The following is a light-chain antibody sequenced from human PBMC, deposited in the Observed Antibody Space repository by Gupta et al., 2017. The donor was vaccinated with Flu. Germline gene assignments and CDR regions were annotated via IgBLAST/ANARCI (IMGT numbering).Light chain of an antibody. CDR2: GAS. J-gene: IGKJ1*01. CDR1: QSVSSSF. Sequence: EMVLRQSQGTLSLSPGERATLSCRASQSVSSSFLAWYQQKPGQAPRLLIYGASSRATGIPDRFSGSGSGTEFTLTISRLEPEDFAVYYCQQEGSSPRTFGQGTKVEIK. CDR3: QQEGSSPRT. V-gene: IGKV3-20*01.